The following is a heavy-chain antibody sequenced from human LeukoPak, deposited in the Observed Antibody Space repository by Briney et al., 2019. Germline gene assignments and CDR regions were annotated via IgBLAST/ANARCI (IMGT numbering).Heavy chain of an antibody. J-gene: IGHJ3*02. CDR2: ISSSSSYI. Sequence: GGSLRLSCAASGFTFSSYSMNWVRQAPGKGLEWVSSISSSSSYIYHADSVKGRFTISRDNAKNSLYLQMNSLRAEDTAVYYCARGAPWAFDIWGQGTMVTVSS. CDR1: GFTFSSYS. CDR3: ARGAPWAFDI. V-gene: IGHV3-21*01.